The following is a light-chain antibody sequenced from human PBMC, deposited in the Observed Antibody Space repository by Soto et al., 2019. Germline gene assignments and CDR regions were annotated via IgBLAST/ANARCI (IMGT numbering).Light chain of an antibody. J-gene: IGKJ2*01. CDR3: QKYHIYPYT. V-gene: IGKV1-5*01. CDR1: QSISSW. CDR2: DAS. Sequence: DIQMTQSPSTLSASVGDRVTITCRASQSISSWLAWYHQKPGKAPNRLIYDASSLESGVPSRFSGSGSGTEFTLTIISMQPDDFATYYCQKYHIYPYTCCQGTKLEIK.